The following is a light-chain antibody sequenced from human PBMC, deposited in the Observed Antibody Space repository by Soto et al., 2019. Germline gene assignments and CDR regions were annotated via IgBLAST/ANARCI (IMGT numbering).Light chain of an antibody. J-gene: IGLJ1*01. CDR1: SSDVGGYNY. V-gene: IGLV2-14*01. Sequence: QSALTQPASVSGSPGQSITISCTGTSSDVGGYNYVSWYQQHPGKAPKLMIYEVSNRPSGVSNRFSGSKSGNTASLTISGLQDEGEADYYCSSYTSSSTYVFGTGTKLTVL. CDR3: SSYTSSSTYV. CDR2: EVS.